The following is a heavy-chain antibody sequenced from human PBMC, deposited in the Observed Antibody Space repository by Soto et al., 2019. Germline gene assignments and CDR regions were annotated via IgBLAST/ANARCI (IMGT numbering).Heavy chain of an antibody. D-gene: IGHD4-4*01. CDR2: IYTGGTT. V-gene: IGHV3-53*01. CDR3: ARDVGRDSNQH. J-gene: IGHJ1*01. Sequence: EVQLVESGGGLIQPGGSLRLSCAASGFTVSSNYMSWVRQAPGKGLEWVSVIYTGGTTSNADSLKGRFTISRDNPKNTVYLQMNSLRAEDTAVYYCARDVGRDSNQHWGQGTLVTVSS. CDR1: GFTVSSNY.